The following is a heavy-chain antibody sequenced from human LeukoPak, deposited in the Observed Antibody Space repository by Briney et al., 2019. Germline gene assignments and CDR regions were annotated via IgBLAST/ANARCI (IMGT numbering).Heavy chain of an antibody. J-gene: IGHJ4*02. CDR3: ARGKGGMIDN. V-gene: IGHV6-1*01. CDR1: GDGVSSNSAA. CDR2: TYYRSKWYN. D-gene: IGHD1-26*01. Sequence: PSQTLSLTCAISGDGVSSNSAAWNWIRQFPSRGLEWLGRTYYRSKWYNGYAASVKSRITINPDTSKNQFSLQLNSVTPEDTAVYYCARGKGGMIDNWGQGILVTVSS.